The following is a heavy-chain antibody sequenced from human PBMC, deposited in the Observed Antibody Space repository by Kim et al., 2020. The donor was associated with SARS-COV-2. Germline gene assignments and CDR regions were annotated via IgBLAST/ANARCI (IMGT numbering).Heavy chain of an antibody. Sequence: SETLSLTCTVSGGSISTSHYYWAWIRQPPGKGLEWIGTVYHRGSTYYTPYLKSRLTISVDTTRDQVPLRLTPVTAADTAIYYCARRTEEGGYFDYWGQGTLVTVSS. CDR2: VYHRGST. D-gene: IGHD3-16*01. J-gene: IGHJ4*02. V-gene: IGHV4-39*01. CDR1: GGSISTSHYY. CDR3: ARRTEEGGYFDY.